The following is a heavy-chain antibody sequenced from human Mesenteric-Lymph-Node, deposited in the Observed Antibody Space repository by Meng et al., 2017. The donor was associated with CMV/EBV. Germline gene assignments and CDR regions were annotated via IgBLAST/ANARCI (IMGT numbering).Heavy chain of an antibody. Sequence: SETLSLTCAVSGGPFNSYYWTWIRLPPGKAPEWVGEINHSGTTNYNPSLKSRVTISVDTSKDQFSLKLTSVTAADTAIYYCATSDTTGYYRRYYFDYWGQGTLVTVSS. J-gene: IGHJ4*02. V-gene: IGHV4-34*01. CDR1: GGPFNSYY. CDR2: INHSGTT. CDR3: ATSDTTGYYRRYYFDY. D-gene: IGHD3-9*01.